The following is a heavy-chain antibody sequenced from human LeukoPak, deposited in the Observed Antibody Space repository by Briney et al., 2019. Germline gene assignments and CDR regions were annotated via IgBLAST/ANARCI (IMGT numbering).Heavy chain of an antibody. Sequence: GGSLRLSCAASGFTFSSFSMNWVRQAPGKGLEWVSSISSSTSYMYYVDSVKGRFTISRDNVKNSLYLQMNGLRAEDTGIYYCARDTDAFDIWGRGTMVTVSS. CDR1: GFTFSSFS. CDR3: ARDTDAFDI. V-gene: IGHV3-21*01. CDR2: ISSSTSYM. J-gene: IGHJ3*02.